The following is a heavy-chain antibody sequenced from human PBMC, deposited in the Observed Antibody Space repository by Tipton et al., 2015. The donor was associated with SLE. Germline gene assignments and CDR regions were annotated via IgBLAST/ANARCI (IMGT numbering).Heavy chain of an antibody. J-gene: IGHJ6*02. CDR3: AAGYCTSTACYEYFGMDV. CDR1: GFTFSSYA. D-gene: IGHD2-2*01. Sequence: SLRLSCAASGFTFSSYAMHWVRQAPGKGLEWVAFISYDGSNTYYADSVKGRFTTSRDNSKDTLSLQMHSLRAEDTAVYYCAAGYCTSTACYEYFGMDVWGHGTTVTVSS. CDR2: ISYDGSNT. V-gene: IGHV3-30*04.